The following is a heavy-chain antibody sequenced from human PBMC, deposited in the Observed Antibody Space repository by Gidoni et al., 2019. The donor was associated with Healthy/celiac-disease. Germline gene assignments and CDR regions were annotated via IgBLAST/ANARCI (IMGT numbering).Heavy chain of an antibody. CDR2: ISSSSSYI. CDR3: ASQWFVEAFDI. D-gene: IGHD2-15*01. J-gene: IGHJ3*02. CDR1: GFTFSIYS. Sequence: EVQLVESGGGMVKPGGSLSLSCAASGFTFSIYSMTWVRQAPGKGLEWVSSISSSSSYIYYADSVKGRFTISRDNAKNSLYLQMNSLRAEDTAVYYCASQWFVEAFDIWGQGTMVTVSS. V-gene: IGHV3-21*01.